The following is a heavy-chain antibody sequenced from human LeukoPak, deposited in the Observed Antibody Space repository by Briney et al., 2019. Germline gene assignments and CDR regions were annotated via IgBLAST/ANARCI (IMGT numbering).Heavy chain of an antibody. CDR2: ISYDGSNK. D-gene: IGHD3-16*01. CDR3: ASRTSMITFGGVLDY. J-gene: IGHJ4*02. Sequence: GGSLRLSCAASGFTLSSYAMPWVRQAPGKGLEWVAVISYDGSNKYYADSVKGRFTISRDNSKNTLYLQMNSLRAEDTAVYYCASRTSMITFGGVLDYWGQGTLVTVSS. V-gene: IGHV3-30-3*01. CDR1: GFTLSSYA.